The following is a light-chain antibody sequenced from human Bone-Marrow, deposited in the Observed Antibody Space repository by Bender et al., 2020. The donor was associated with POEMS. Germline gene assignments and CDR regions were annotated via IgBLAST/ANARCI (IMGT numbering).Light chain of an antibody. Sequence: QSVLTPPPSVSGAPGPRVSISCTGSSSNIGAGYDINWYQHLPGTAPKLLIYGYNNRPSGVPDRFSGSKSGTSASLAITGLQAEDEGDYYCQSYDNSLGGWVFGGGTKLTVL. CDR1: SSNIGAGYD. V-gene: IGLV1-40*01. CDR3: QSYDNSLGGWV. CDR2: GYN. J-gene: IGLJ3*02.